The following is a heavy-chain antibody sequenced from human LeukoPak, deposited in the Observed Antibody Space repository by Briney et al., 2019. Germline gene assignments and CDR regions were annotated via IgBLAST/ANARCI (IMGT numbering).Heavy chain of an antibody. CDR3: ARIVESGDHKYYDSSGSKNHLGDP. Sequence: PSETLSLTCTVSGGSISSSSYYWGWIRQPPGKGLEWIGSIYYSGSTYYNPSLKSRVTISVDTSKTQFSLKLSSVTAADTAVYYCARIVESGDHKYYDSSGSKNHLGDPWGQGTLVTVSS. D-gene: IGHD3-22*01. CDR2: IYYSGST. J-gene: IGHJ5*02. CDR1: GGSISSSSYY. V-gene: IGHV4-39*01.